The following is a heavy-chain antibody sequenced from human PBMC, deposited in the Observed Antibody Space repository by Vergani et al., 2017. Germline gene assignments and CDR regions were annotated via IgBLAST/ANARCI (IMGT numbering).Heavy chain of an antibody. D-gene: IGHD2-8*01. V-gene: IGHV3-33*03. CDR3: ARSGYCAHGVCYMTYYYYMDV. Sequence: QVQLEESGGGVVQPGRSLRLSCAASGFTLSSHAMHWVRQAPGKGLEWVAFIWYDGSKEYYADSVKGRFTISRDNAKNSLYLQMNSLRAEDTAVYYCARSGYCAHGVCYMTYYYYMDVWGKGSAVTVSS. CDR1: GFTLSSHA. J-gene: IGHJ6*03. CDR2: IWYDGSKE.